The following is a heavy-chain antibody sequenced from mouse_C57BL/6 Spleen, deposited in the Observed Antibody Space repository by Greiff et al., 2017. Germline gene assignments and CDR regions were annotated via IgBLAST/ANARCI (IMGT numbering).Heavy chain of an antibody. J-gene: IGHJ1*03. CDR1: GYTFTDYE. Sequence: VQLQQSGAELVRPGASVTLSCKASGYTFTDYEMHWVKQTPVHGLEWIGAIDPETGGTAYNQKFKGKAILTADKSSSTAYMELRSLTSEDSAVYYGTREELGRRYFGGWGTGTTVTVSS. CDR2: IDPETGGT. V-gene: IGHV1-15*01. D-gene: IGHD4-1*01. CDR3: TREELGRRYFGG.